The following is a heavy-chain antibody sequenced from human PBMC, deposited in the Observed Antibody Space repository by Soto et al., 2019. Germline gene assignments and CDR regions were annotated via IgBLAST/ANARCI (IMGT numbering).Heavy chain of an antibody. CDR1: GGSVSSGDYY. V-gene: IGHV4-61*08. CDR3: ARLGGYVSVGYYYLWDS. J-gene: IGHJ4*02. Sequence: SETLSLTCTVSGGSVSSGDYYWSWIRQPPGKGLEWIGNIYYSGSTNYNPSLKSRATISVDTSKNQFSLKVTSLTAADTAVYYCARLGGYVSVGYYYLWDSWGQGTLVTVSS. D-gene: IGHD3-22*01. CDR2: IYYSGST.